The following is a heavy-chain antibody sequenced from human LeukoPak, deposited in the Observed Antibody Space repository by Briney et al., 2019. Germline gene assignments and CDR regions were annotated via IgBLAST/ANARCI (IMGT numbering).Heavy chain of an antibody. D-gene: IGHD6-19*01. V-gene: IGHV4-59*01. CDR3: ARSELSSGWYYFDY. J-gene: IGHJ4*02. CDR2: IYYSGST. Sequence: SETLSLTCTVSGGSISSYYWSWIRQPPGKGLEWIGYIYYSGSTNYNPSLKSRVTISVDTSKNQFSLKLSSVTAADTAVYYCARSELSSGWYYFDYWGQGTLVTVSS. CDR1: GGSISSYY.